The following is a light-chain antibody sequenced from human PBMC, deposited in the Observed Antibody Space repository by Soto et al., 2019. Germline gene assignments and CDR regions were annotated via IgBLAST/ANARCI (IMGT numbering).Light chain of an antibody. V-gene: IGKV3-20*01. J-gene: IGKJ1*01. CDR1: QSVSSTD. Sequence: EIVLTQSPATLSLSPGERATLSCRASQSVSSTDIVWYQHKPGQAPRLLIYGAYSRATGIPDRFSGSGSGTDFTLNISRLEPEDFAIYSCQPFGNSARTFGQGTEVEV. CDR2: GAY. CDR3: QPFGNSART.